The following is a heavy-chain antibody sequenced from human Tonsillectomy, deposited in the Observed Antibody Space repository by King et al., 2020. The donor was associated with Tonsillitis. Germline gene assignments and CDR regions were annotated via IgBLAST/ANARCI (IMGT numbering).Heavy chain of an antibody. CDR1: GFTFDDYG. CDR3: AGDRALSYYDILTGYYNSPDAFDI. J-gene: IGHJ3*02. Sequence: VQLVESGGGVVRPGGSLRLSCAASGFTFDDYGMSWVRQAPGKGLEWVSGINWNGGSTGYADSVKGRFTISRDNAKNSLYLQMNSLRAEDTALYYCAGDRALSYYDILTGYYNSPDAFDIWGQGTMVTVSS. CDR2: INWNGGST. D-gene: IGHD3-9*01. V-gene: IGHV3-20*04.